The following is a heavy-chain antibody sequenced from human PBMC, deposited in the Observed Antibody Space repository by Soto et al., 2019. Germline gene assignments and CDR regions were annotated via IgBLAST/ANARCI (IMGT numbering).Heavy chain of an antibody. J-gene: IGHJ6*02. V-gene: IGHV4-34*01. CDR1: GGSFSGYY. CDR3: ARGPTVVAAAGHYGMDV. D-gene: IGHD6-13*01. Sequence: SETLSLTCAVYGGSFSGYYWSWIRQPPGKGLEWIGEINHSGSTNYNPSLKSRVTISVDTSKNQFSLKLSSVTAADTAVYYCARGPTVVAAAGHYGMDVWGQGTKVTVSS. CDR2: INHSGST.